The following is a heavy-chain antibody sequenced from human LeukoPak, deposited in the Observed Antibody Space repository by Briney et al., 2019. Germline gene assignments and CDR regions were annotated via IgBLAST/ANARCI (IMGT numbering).Heavy chain of an antibody. D-gene: IGHD3-22*01. V-gene: IGHV4-34*01. J-gene: IGHJ4*02. CDR3: ARWDSSGYTLDY. Sequence: SGTLSLTCAVYGGSFSGYYWSWIRQPPGKGLEWIGEINHSGSTNYNPSLKSRVTISVDTSKNQFSLKLSSVTAADTAVYYCARWDSSGYTLDYWGQGTLVTVSS. CDR1: GGSFSGYY. CDR2: INHSGST.